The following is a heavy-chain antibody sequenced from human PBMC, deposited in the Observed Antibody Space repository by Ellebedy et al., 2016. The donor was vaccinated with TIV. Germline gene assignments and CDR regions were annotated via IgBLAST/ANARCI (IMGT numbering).Heavy chain of an antibody. D-gene: IGHD3-3*01. Sequence: AASVKVSCKASGYTFTSYYMHWVRQAPGQGLEWMGWISAYNGNTNYAQKLQGRVTMTRNTSISTAYMELSSLRSEDTAVYYCARREFDYDFWSFDLWGRGTLVTVSS. V-gene: IGHV1-8*02. CDR1: GYTFTSYY. CDR2: ISAYNGNT. CDR3: ARREFDYDFWSFDL. J-gene: IGHJ2*01.